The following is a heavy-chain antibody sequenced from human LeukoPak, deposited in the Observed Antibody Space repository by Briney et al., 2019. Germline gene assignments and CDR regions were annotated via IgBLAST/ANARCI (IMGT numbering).Heavy chain of an antibody. CDR3: ARGLRSSTAWGAIDI. D-gene: IGHD2-2*01. J-gene: IGHJ3*02. V-gene: IGHV3-66*02. CDR2: NYSGGSA. CDR1: GFTVSSSY. Sequence: PGGSLRLSCAASGFTVSSSYVNWVRQARGRGLEWVSVNYSGGSAYYADSVKGRFTPSRNHSKNTLDLQMNSLRTEDTAVYSCARGLRSSTAWGAIDIWGQGTMVTVSS.